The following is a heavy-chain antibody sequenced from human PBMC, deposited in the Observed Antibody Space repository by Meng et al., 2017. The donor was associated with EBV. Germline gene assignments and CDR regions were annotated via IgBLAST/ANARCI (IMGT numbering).Heavy chain of an antibody. CDR2: VSHSGRT. Sequence: QVLLRQWGAGLLKPSETLSLSCAVYGGSFTDYYWSWIRQAPGKSLEWIGEVSHSGRTRYNPSLKSRVSMSADVSKKQFSLKMKSVTAADTGVYFCARVGYSVHDVSFEDFWCQGTLVTVSS. CDR3: ARVGYSVHDVSFEDF. J-gene: IGHJ4*02. CDR1: GGSFTDYY. D-gene: IGHD5/OR15-5a*01. V-gene: IGHV4-34*01.